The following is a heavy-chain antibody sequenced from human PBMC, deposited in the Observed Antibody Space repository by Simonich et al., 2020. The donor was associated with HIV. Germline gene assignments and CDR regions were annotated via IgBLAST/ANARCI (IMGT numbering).Heavy chain of an antibody. CDR1: GYSFTNYW. D-gene: IGHD6-13*01. CDR2: IYPGASDT. Sequence: EVQLVQSGAEVQKPGESLKISCKGSGYSFTNYWIGWVRQMPGKGLEGRGIIYPGASDTRYSPSFQGQVTISADKSISTAYLQWSSLKASATAMYYCARHGLTHAAAGQSFDYWGQGTLVTVSS. J-gene: IGHJ4*02. V-gene: IGHV5-51*01. CDR3: ARHGLTHAAAGQSFDY.